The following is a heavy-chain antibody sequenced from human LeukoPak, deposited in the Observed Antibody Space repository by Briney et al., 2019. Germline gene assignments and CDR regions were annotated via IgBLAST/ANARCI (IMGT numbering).Heavy chain of an antibody. V-gene: IGHV3-7*01. D-gene: IGHD5-24*01. CDR3: ARGRWSDY. CDR1: GFTFSAYW. Sequence: QAGGSLGLSCAASGFTFSAYWMTWVRQAPGKGLEWVANIKEDGTEKNYVDSVKGRFTISRDNVKKSLYLEMNSLRVEDTAVYYCARGRWSDYWGQGTQVTVSS. CDR2: IKEDGTEK. J-gene: IGHJ4*02.